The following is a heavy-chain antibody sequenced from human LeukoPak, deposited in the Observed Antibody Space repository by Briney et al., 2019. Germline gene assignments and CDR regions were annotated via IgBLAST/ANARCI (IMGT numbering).Heavy chain of an antibody. Sequence: GRSLRLSCAASGFTFSSYGMHWVRQAPGKGLEWVAVIWYDGSNKYYADSVKDRFTISRDNSKNTLYLQMNSLRAEDTAVYYCARGRRIAAAGNWFDPWGQGTLVTVSS. CDR3: ARGRRIAAAGNWFDP. V-gene: IGHV3-33*01. D-gene: IGHD6-13*01. J-gene: IGHJ5*02. CDR2: IWYDGSNK. CDR1: GFTFSSYG.